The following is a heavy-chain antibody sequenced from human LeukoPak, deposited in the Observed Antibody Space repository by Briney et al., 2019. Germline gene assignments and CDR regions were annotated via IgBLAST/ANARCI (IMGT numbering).Heavy chain of an antibody. CDR2: ITGSGPYM. D-gene: IGHD3-10*01. CDR3: VRDVGAVRGEVYFDY. V-gene: IGHV3-21*06. CDR1: GFTFNKHW. J-gene: IGHJ4*02. Sequence: GGSLRLSCAASGFTFNKHWMSWVRQAPGKGLEWVSSITGSGPYMLYADSVKHRFTISRDNTKNLLYLEMNSLRAEDTAMYFCVRDVGAVRGEVYFDYWGQGTLVTVSS.